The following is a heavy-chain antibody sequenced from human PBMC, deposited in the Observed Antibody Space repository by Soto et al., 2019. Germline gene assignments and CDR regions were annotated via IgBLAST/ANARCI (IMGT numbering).Heavy chain of an antibody. V-gene: IGHV3-30*18. CDR1: GFTFSSYG. D-gene: IGHD3-16*01. CDR2: ISYDGSYK. J-gene: IGHJ4*02. Sequence: QVQLVESGGGVVQPGRSLRLSCAASGFTFSSYGMNWVRQAPGKGLEWVAVISYDGSYKYYADSVKGRFTISRDNYKNTLYLQMNSLRAEDRAVYYCAKWNGGFAYWGQGTLVTVSS. CDR3: AKWNGGFAY.